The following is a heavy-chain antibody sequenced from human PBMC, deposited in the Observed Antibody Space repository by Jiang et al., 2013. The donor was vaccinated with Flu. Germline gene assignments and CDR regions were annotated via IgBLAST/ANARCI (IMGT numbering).Heavy chain of an antibody. CDR1: EFTFSSYT. CDR3: AREVDGDYPPFFDY. CDR2: ISTSSTYL. D-gene: IGHD4-17*01. V-gene: IGHV3-21*01. Sequence: QLLESGGGLVKPEGSLRLSCAASEFTFSSYTLNWVRQAPGKGLEWVSSISTSSTYLYYTESVKGRFTISRDSAKNSVYLQMNSLRAEDSAVYYCAREVDGDYPPFFDYWGQ. J-gene: IGHJ4*02.